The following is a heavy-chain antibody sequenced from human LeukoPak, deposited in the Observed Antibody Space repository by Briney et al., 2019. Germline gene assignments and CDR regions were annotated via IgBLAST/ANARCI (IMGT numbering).Heavy chain of an antibody. CDR3: ARDSGEAEVPAAMFDY. CDR1: GGSFSGYY. J-gene: IGHJ4*02. V-gene: IGHV4-34*01. Sequence: MTSETLSLTCAVYGGSFSGYYWSXIRQPPGKGLEWXGEINHSGSTNYNPSLKSRVTISVDTSKNQFSLKLSSVTAADTAVYYCARDSGEAEVPAAMFDYWGQGTLVTVSS. CDR2: INHSGST. D-gene: IGHD2-2*01.